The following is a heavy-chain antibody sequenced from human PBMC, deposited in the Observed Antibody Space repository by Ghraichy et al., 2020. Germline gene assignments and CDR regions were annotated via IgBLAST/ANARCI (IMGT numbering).Heavy chain of an antibody. CDR1: GFTFSRSG. Sequence: LSLTCAASGFTFSRSGMNWVRQAPGKGLEWVSYITSSSSAIYYADSVKGRFTISRDNARNSLFLQMNSLRDEDTAVYYCAKDFPIDYWGQGTLVTVSS. CDR2: ITSSSSAI. V-gene: IGHV3-48*02. J-gene: IGHJ4*02. CDR3: AKDFPIDY.